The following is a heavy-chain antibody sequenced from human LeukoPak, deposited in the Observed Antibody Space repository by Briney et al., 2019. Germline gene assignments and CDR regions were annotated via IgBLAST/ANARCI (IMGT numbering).Heavy chain of an antibody. D-gene: IGHD3-10*01. CDR1: DDSISDYY. V-gene: IGHV4-59*01. Sequence: SETLSLTCTVSDDSISDYYRGWIRQPPGKGLEWIGYIYYSGSTNYNPSLKSRVTISVDTSKNQFSLKLSSVTAADTAVYYCARGSDRGLLWFGELSPDAFDIWGQGTMVTVSS. CDR3: ARGSDRGLLWFGELSPDAFDI. CDR2: IYYSGST. J-gene: IGHJ3*02.